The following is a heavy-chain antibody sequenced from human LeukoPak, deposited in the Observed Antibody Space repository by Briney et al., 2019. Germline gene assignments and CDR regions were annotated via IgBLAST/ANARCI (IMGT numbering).Heavy chain of an antibody. CDR1: GYTFTGYY. Sequence: ASVKVSCKASGYTFTGYYMHWVRQAPGQGLEWMGWINPNSGGTNYAQKFQGRVTMTRDTSISTAYMELSRLRSDDTAVYYCARGYYYDSSGRGRYYYYYYMDVWGKGTTVTVSS. CDR3: ARGYYYDSSGRGRYYYYYYMDV. CDR2: INPNSGGT. V-gene: IGHV1-2*02. J-gene: IGHJ6*03. D-gene: IGHD3-22*01.